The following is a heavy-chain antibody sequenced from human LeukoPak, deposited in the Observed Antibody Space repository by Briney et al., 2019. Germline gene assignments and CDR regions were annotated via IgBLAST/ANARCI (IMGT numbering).Heavy chain of an antibody. Sequence: GGSLRLSCAASGFTFSSYEMNWVRQAPGKGLEWVSYISSSGSTIYYADSVKGRFTISRDNAKNSLYLQMNSLRAEDTAVYYCARGSTYGLDAFDIWGQGTMVTVSS. J-gene: IGHJ3*02. CDR2: ISSSGSTI. CDR1: GFTFSSYE. D-gene: IGHD3-10*01. V-gene: IGHV3-48*03. CDR3: ARGSTYGLDAFDI.